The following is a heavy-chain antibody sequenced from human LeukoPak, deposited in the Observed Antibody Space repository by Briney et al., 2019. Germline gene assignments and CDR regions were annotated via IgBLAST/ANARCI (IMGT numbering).Heavy chain of an antibody. Sequence: SETLSLTCTVSGGSISSSSYYWGWIRQPPGKGLEWIGSIYYSGSTYYNPSLNSRVTISVDTSKNQFSLKLSSVTAADTAVYYCARGRPIGYSYGFDYWGQGTLVTVSS. CDR2: IYYSGST. CDR3: ARGRPIGYSYGFDY. V-gene: IGHV4-39*01. J-gene: IGHJ4*02. D-gene: IGHD5-18*01. CDR1: GGSISSSSYY.